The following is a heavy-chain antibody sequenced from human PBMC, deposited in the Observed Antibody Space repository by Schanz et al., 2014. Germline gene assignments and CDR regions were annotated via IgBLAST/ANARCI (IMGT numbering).Heavy chain of an antibody. V-gene: IGHV4-34*01. Sequence: QVQLEESGAGLVKPSETLSLTCAVDGGSFSGYYWSWIRQSPDKGLEWIGEINHSANTTYNPSLKRRVTISVASSKNHFPLKLTSETAADTAVYYCARDMVENWFDSWGQGTLVTVSS. CDR3: ARDMVENWFDS. J-gene: IGHJ5*01. D-gene: IGHD3-10*01. CDR1: GGSFSGYY. CDR2: INHSANT.